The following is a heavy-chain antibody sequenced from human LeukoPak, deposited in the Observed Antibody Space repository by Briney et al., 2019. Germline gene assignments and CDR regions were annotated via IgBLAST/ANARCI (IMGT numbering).Heavy chain of an antibody. Sequence: SETLSLTCTVSGGSISSYYWSWIRQPPGKGLEWIGYIYYSGSTNYNPSLKSRVTISVDTSKNQFSLKLSSVTAADTAVYYCARVGGITMVRGVDYYMDVWGKGTTVTISS. CDR2: IYYSGST. V-gene: IGHV4-59*01. D-gene: IGHD3-10*01. CDR1: GGSISSYY. CDR3: ARVGGITMVRGVDYYMDV. J-gene: IGHJ6*03.